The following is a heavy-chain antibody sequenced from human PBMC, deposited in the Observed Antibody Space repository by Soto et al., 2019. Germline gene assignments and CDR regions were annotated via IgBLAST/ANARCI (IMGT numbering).Heavy chain of an antibody. J-gene: IGHJ5*02. Sequence: QVHLVQSETEVKEPGASVTVSCKTSHATFTGYTINWVRQAPGQGLEWLGWISSLSGNTYYARDFQVRLTTTTNTSATTASMELRSPRSDDTAVYFCASGTVTSGGWFGPWGQGTLVTVSS. D-gene: IGHD4-17*01. V-gene: IGHV1-18*04. CDR1: HATFTGYT. CDR2: ISSLSGNT. CDR3: ASGTVTSGGWFGP.